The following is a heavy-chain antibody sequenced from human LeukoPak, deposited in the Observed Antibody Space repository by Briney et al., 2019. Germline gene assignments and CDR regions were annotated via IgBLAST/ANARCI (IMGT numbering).Heavy chain of an antibody. CDR2: ISGRGDTI. Sequence: GGSLRLSCAASGFTFSTYAMSWVRQAPGMGLEWVSAISGRGDTIFYADSVKGRFTVSRDNSKNTLYLQVNSLRAEDTAVYYRAKATLATTYFDSWGQGTLVTVSS. CDR1: GFTFSTYA. J-gene: IGHJ4*02. D-gene: IGHD5-24*01. V-gene: IGHV3-23*01. CDR3: AKATLATTYFDS.